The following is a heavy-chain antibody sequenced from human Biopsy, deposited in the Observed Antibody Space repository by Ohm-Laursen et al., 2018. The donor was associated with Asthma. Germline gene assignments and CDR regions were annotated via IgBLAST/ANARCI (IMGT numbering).Heavy chain of an antibody. Sequence: GTLSLTCTVSGGSISNSNYYWGWIRQSPGKGLEWIGSLHYSGSPYYTFYNPSLESRVTISLDASKNEFSLRLTYVTAADTAVYYCVRGSSSWHHGPFHYYYGLDVWGQGTTVTVSS. V-gene: IGHV4-39*01. D-gene: IGHD6-13*01. CDR3: VRGSSSWHHGPFHYYYGLDV. J-gene: IGHJ6*02. CDR2: LHYSGSPYYT. CDR1: GGSISNSNYY.